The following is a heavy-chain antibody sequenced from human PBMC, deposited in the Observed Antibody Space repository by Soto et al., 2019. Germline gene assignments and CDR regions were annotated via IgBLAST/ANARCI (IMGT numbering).Heavy chain of an antibody. CDR3: ATQEVGGTYVYTFDP. CDR2: INAGNGNT. V-gene: IGHV1-3*01. CDR1: GYTFTNYA. Sequence: GASVKVSCKASGYTFTNYAMHWVRQAPGQRLEWMGWINAGNGNTKYSQKFQGRVTITRDTSASTAYMELSSLRSEDTAVYYCATQEVGGTYVYTFDPWGQGTLVTVSS. D-gene: IGHD1-26*01. J-gene: IGHJ5*02.